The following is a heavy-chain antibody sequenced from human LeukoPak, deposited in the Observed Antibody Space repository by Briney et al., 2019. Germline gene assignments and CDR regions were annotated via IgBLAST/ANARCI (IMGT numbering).Heavy chain of an antibody. CDR3: ARAKIQLWPFDY. J-gene: IGHJ4*02. CDR2: IYYSGST. V-gene: IGHV4-59*01. Sequence: SETLSLTCTVSGGSISSYYWSWIRQPPGKGLEWIGYIYYSGSTNYNPSLKSRVTISVDTSKIQFSLKLSSVTAADTAVYYCARAKIQLWPFDYWGQGTLVTVSS. CDR1: GGSISSYY. D-gene: IGHD5-18*01.